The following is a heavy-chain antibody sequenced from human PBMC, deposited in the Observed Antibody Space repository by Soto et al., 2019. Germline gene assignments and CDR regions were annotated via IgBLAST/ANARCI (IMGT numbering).Heavy chain of an antibody. CDR2: IYWNDEM. J-gene: IGHJ4*02. Sequence: QITLKESGPTLVKPTQTLTLTCTFSGFSLNSSGFGLGWIRQPPGKPLEWLALIYWNDEMHYSPSLKSRLTITEDASKHQVVITVTNMDPVDTATYYGAHRRFAKYSSLPADFDYWGQGILVTVSS. CDR1: GFSLNSSGFG. D-gene: IGHD6-6*01. V-gene: IGHV2-5*01. CDR3: AHRRFAKYSSLPADFDY.